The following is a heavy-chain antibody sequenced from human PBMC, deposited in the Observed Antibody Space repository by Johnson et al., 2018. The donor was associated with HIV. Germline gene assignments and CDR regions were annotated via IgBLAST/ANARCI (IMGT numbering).Heavy chain of an antibody. CDR1: EFNVSSNY. J-gene: IGHJ3*02. D-gene: IGHD1-26*01. V-gene: IGHV3-66*01. Sequence: VQLVESGGGLVQPGGSLRLSCAASEFNVSSNYMNWVRQAPGRGLEWVSVVYSGGYTYYADSVKDRFTISRDTSKNTLYLQMKRLRAEDTALYYCARAYSHGALDIWGQGTMVTVSS. CDR3: ARAYSHGALDI. CDR2: VYSGGYT.